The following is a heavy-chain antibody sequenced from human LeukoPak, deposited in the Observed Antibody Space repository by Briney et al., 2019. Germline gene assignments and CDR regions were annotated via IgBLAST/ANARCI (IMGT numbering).Heavy chain of an antibody. Sequence: SETLSLTCTVSGGSISSYCWSWIRQPPGKGLGWIGYIHYSGSTNYNPSLKSRVTISVDTSKNQFSLKLSSVTAADTAVYYCARLVGATTPLDIWGQGTMVTVSS. V-gene: IGHV4-59*08. CDR2: IHYSGST. CDR3: ARLVGATTPLDI. CDR1: GGSISSYC. J-gene: IGHJ3*02. D-gene: IGHD1-26*01.